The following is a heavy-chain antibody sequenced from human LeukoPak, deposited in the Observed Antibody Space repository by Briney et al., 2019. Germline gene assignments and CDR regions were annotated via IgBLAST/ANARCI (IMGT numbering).Heavy chain of an antibody. J-gene: IGHJ3*02. V-gene: IGHV3-30*02. CDR2: IRSDGSDK. CDR1: GFMFSTYG. D-gene: IGHD2-2*01. CDR3: AKGDWYCSSTTCYAGAFET. Sequence: GGSLRLSCAASGFMFSTYGMHWVRQAPGKGLEWGTFIRSDGSDKYYGDSVKGSFTISRDNSQNMLFMQMNSWRGDDTAVYYCAKGDWYCSSTTCYAGAFETWGQGTMVTVAS.